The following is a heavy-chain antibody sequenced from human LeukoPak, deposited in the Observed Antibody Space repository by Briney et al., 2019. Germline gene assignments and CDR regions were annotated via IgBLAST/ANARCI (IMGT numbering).Heavy chain of an antibody. V-gene: IGHV3-66*04. CDR2: IYSGGHT. CDR1: GFIVSSNY. Sequence: GGSLRLSCAASGFIVSSNYMSWVRQAPGKGLEWVSIIYSGGHTYYADSVRARFTISRDNSKNTLFLQMNSLRAEDTAVYYCARHRGYCGRTSCYPYYFDSWGQGTLVTVSS. J-gene: IGHJ4*02. CDR3: ARHRGYCGRTSCYPYYFDS. D-gene: IGHD2-2*01.